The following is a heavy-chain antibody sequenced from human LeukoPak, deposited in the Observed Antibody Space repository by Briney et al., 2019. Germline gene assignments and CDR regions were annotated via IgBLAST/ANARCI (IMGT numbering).Heavy chain of an antibody. CDR1: GSTFRSYG. Sequence: PGGSLRLSCAASGSTFRSYGMHWVRQAPGKGLEWVAVIWYDGSNKYYADSVKGRFTISRDNSKNTLYLQMNSLRAEDTAAYYCAKDLLSSGWDSAFDYWGQGTLVTVSS. V-gene: IGHV3-30*02. CDR2: IWYDGSNK. CDR3: AKDLLSSGWDSAFDY. D-gene: IGHD6-19*01. J-gene: IGHJ4*02.